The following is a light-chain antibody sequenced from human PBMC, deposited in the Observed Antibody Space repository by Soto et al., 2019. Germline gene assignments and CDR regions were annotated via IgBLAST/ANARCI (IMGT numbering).Light chain of an antibody. V-gene: IGKV1-33*01. Sequence: DIQMTQSPSSLSASVGDRVTITCQASRDIHNYLNWYQQKAGKAPKLLIYDASNLETGVSSRFSGSGSGTDFTFTISSLQPEDLATYFCQQYESLPLTFGGGTKVEIK. CDR1: RDIHNY. CDR3: QQYESLPLT. CDR2: DAS. J-gene: IGKJ4*01.